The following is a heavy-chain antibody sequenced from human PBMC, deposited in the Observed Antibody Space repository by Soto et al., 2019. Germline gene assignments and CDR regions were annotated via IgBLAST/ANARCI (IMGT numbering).Heavy chain of an antibody. CDR3: ARAADSSGYLSYWYFDL. Sequence: EVQLVETGGGLIQPGVSLRLSCAASGFTVSSNYMSWVRQAPGKGLEWVSVIYSGGSTYYADSVKGRFTISRDNSKNTLYLQMNSLRAEDTAVYYCARAADSSGYLSYWYFDLWGRGTLVTVSS. CDR1: GFTVSSNY. V-gene: IGHV3-53*02. D-gene: IGHD3-22*01. CDR2: IYSGGST. J-gene: IGHJ2*01.